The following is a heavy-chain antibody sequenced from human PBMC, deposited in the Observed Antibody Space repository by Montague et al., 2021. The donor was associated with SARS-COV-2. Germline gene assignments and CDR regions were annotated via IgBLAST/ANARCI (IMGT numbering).Heavy chain of an antibody. Sequence: SETLSLTCTVSGGSISSYYWSWIRQPPGKGLEWIGYIYYSGSTNYNPSLKGRVTISVDTSKNQFSLKLSSVTAADTAVYYCARCITIFGVVGSWFDPWGQGTLVTVSS. CDR3: ARCITIFGVVGSWFDP. CDR2: IYYSGST. V-gene: IGHV4-59*01. D-gene: IGHD3-3*01. CDR1: GGSISSYY. J-gene: IGHJ5*02.